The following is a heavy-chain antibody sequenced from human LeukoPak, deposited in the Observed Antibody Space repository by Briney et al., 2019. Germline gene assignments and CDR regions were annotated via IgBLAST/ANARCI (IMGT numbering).Heavy chain of an antibody. Sequence: ASVKVSCKASGYTFTGYYMHWVRQAPGQGLEWMGWINPNSGGTNYAQKFQGRVTMTRDTSISTAYMELSRLRSDDTAVYYCATDSGYSSSWLRGYFQHWGQGTLVTVSS. CDR3: ATDSGYSSSWLRGYFQH. CDR2: INPNSGGT. V-gene: IGHV1-2*02. D-gene: IGHD6-13*01. CDR1: GYTFTGYY. J-gene: IGHJ1*01.